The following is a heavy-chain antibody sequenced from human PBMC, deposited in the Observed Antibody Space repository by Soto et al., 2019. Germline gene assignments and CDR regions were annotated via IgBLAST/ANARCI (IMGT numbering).Heavy chain of an antibody. D-gene: IGHD3-3*01. J-gene: IGHJ4*02. CDR1: GLTFSGHW. CDR3: ASRVPDVAYYGVFDY. V-gene: IGHV3-7*03. Sequence: PGGSLRLSCAASGLTFSGHWMTWVRQAPGKGLEWVANIKQDGSEKYYADSVKGRFTISRDNAKNSVFLQMNSLTVEDTAMYYCASRVPDVAYYGVFDYWGQGTLVTVSS. CDR2: IKQDGSEK.